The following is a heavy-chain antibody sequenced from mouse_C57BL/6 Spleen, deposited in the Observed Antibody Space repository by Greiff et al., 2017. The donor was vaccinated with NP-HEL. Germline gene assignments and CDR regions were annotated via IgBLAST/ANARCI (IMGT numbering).Heavy chain of an antibody. V-gene: IGHV1-76*01. CDR1: GYTFTDYY. CDR2: IYPGSGNT. Sequence: VHLVESGAELVRPGASVKLSCKASGYTFTDYYINWVKQRPGQGLEWIARIYPGSGNTYYNGKFKGKATLTAEKSSSTAYMQLSSLTSEDSAVYFCAREATDTVVDWYFDVGGTGTTVTVSS. J-gene: IGHJ1*03. D-gene: IGHD1-1*01. CDR3: AREATDTVVDWYFDV.